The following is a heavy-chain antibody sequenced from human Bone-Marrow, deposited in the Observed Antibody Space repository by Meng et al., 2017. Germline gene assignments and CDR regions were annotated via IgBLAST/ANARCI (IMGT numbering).Heavy chain of an antibody. J-gene: IGHJ4*02. CDR3: SRGLQWLVPRFDY. CDR1: GGSFSGYY. Sequence: SETLSLTCAVYGGSFSGYYWSWIRQPPGKGLEWIGGINHSGSTNYNPSLKSRVTISVDTSKNQFSLKLSSVTAADTAVYYCSRGLQWLVPRFDYWGQGTLVTVSS. D-gene: IGHD6-19*01. V-gene: IGHV4-34*01. CDR2: INHSGST.